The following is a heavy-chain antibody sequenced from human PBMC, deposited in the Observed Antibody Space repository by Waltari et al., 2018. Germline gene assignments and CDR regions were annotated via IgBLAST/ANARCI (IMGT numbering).Heavy chain of an antibody. D-gene: IGHD4-17*01. J-gene: IGHJ4*02. CDR1: GGSISSSSYY. V-gene: IGHV4-39*07. CDR3: ARARNDGDYVH. Sequence: QLQLQESGPGLVKPSETLSLTCTVSGGSISSSSYYWGWLRQPPGKGLEWIGSIYYRGSTYYNPSLKSRVTISVDTSKNQFSLKLGSVTAADTAVYYCARARNDGDYVHWGQGTLVTVSS. CDR2: IYYRGST.